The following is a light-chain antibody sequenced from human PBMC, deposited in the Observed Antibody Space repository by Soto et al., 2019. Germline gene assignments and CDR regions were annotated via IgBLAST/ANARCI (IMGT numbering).Light chain of an antibody. J-gene: IGLJ3*02. CDR2: DVS. V-gene: IGLV2-11*01. CDR1: SSDVGGYNY. CDR3: CSYAGTYTQWV. Sequence: QSVLTQPRSVSGSPGQSVTISCTGTSSDVGGYNYVSWYQQHPGIAPKLVIYDVSKRPSGVPDRFSGSKSGNTASLTVSGLQAEDEADYSCCSYAGTYTQWVFGGGTKVTVL.